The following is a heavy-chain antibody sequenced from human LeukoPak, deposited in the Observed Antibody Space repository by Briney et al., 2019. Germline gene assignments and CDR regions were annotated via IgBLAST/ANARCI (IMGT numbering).Heavy chain of an antibody. CDR2: ISSSSNHV. J-gene: IGHJ5*02. V-gene: IGHV3-21*01. D-gene: IGHD4-17*01. Sequence: PGGSLRLSCAASGFTFKIYTINWVRQAPGKGLEWVSSISSSSNHVYVADSVRGRFTISRDNAKNSPYLQMNSLRAEDTAVYYCAREIYGDYYWFDPWGQGTLVTVSS. CDR3: AREIYGDYYWFDP. CDR1: GFTFKIYT.